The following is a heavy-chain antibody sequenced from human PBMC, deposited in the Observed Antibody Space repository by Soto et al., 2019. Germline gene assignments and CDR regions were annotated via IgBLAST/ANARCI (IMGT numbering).Heavy chain of an antibody. V-gene: IGHV2-5*01. CDR3: ARKLQYFDWSVDY. D-gene: IGHD3-9*01. J-gene: IGHJ4*02. CDR2: IYWNDDK. CDR1: GFSLTTSGLV. Sequence: QITLRESGPTLVKPTQTLTLTCNFSGFSLTTSGLVVGWIRQTPGKTLEWLALIYWNDDKRYSPSLRTRLTITKDTSKTHVVLTMTNMDPVDTATYYCARKLQYFDWSVDYWGQGTLVTVSS.